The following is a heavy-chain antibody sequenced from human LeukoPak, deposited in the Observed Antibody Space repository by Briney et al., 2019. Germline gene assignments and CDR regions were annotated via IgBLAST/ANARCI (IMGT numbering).Heavy chain of an antibody. CDR3: ARGLYRGSFVNYFDY. V-gene: IGHV4-38-2*01. D-gene: IGHD1-26*01. CDR2: IYHSGST. CDR1: GYSISSGYY. Sequence: SETLSLTCAVSGYSISSGYYWGWIRQPPGEGLEWIGSIYHSGSTYYNPSLKSRVTISVDTSKNQFSLKLSSVTAADTAVYYCARGLYRGSFVNYFDYWGQGTLVTVSS. J-gene: IGHJ4*02.